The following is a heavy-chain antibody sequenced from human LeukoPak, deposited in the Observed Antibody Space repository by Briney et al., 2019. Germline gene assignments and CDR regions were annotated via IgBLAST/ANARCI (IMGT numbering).Heavy chain of an antibody. Sequence: GGSLRLSCAASGFTFSDYYMSWIRQAPGKGLEWVSYISSSGSTIYYADSVKGRFTISRDNAKNSLYLQMNSLRAEDTAMYYCASITGDPENPYYFDYWGQGTLVTVSS. CDR3: ASITGDPENPYYFDY. V-gene: IGHV3-11*04. D-gene: IGHD7-27*01. CDR1: GFTFSDYY. CDR2: ISSSGSTI. J-gene: IGHJ4*02.